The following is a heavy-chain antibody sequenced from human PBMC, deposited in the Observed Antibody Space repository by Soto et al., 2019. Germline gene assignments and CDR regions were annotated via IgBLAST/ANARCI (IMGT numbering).Heavy chain of an antibody. J-gene: IGHJ4*02. V-gene: IGHV1-8*01. CDR3: ARAMYYYDSSGYPRRAHYFDS. D-gene: IGHD3-22*01. CDR2: MNPNSGNT. CDR1: GYTFTSYD. Sequence: AAVKVSCKSSGYTFTSYDINWVRQATGQGLEWMGWMNPNSGNTGYAQKFQGRVTMTRNTSISTAYMELSSLRSEDTAVYYCARAMYYYDSSGYPRRAHYFDSWGQGTPVTVSS.